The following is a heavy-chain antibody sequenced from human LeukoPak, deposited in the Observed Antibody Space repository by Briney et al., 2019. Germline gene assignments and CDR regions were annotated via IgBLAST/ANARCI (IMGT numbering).Heavy chain of an antibody. CDR3: ARVLAAGVYYFDY. CDR1: GFTFSDYY. Sequence: GASLRLSCAASGFTFSDYYMSWIRQAPGKGLEWVSYISSSSSYTNYPDSVNGRFTISRDNAKNSLYLQMNSLRAEDTAVYYCARVLAAGVYYFDYWGQGTLVTVSS. D-gene: IGHD6-13*01. V-gene: IGHV3-11*06. CDR2: ISSSSSYT. J-gene: IGHJ4*02.